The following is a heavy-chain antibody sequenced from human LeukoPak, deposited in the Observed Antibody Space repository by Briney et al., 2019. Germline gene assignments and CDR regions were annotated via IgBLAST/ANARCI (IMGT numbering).Heavy chain of an antibody. V-gene: IGHV1-69*06. D-gene: IGHD3-10*01. J-gene: IGHJ4*02. CDR1: GGTFSSYA. CDR3: ARDLGGVAGWFGEVGDY. CDR2: INPIFGTA. Sequence: SVKVTCQASGGTFSSYASSWVGPAAGRGLAWVGGINPIFGTANYAHKFQGRVTITADKSTSTAYMELSSLRSEDTAVYYCARDLGGVAGWFGEVGDYWGQGTLVTVSS.